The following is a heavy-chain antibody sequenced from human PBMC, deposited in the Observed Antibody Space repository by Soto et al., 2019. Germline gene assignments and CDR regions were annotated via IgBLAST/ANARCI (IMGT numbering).Heavy chain of an antibody. CDR2: IIPIFGTA. J-gene: IGHJ5*02. V-gene: IGHV1-69*13. CDR3: ARDRGDTMVRGTENWFDP. Sequence: SVKVSCKASGGTFSSYSISWVRQAPGQGLEWMGGIIPIFGTANYAQKFQGRVTITADESTSTAYMELSSLRSEDTAVYYCARDRGDTMVRGTENWFDPWGQGPLVTFSS. CDR1: GGTFSSYS. D-gene: IGHD3-10*01.